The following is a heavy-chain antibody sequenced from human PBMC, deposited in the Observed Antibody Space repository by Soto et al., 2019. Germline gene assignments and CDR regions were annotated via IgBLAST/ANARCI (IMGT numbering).Heavy chain of an antibody. CDR3: TTDRDYYGSGRLYYYYYGMDV. V-gene: IGHV3-15*01. D-gene: IGHD3-10*01. Sequence: EVQLVESGGGLVKPGGSLRLSCAASGFTFSNDWMSWVRQAPGKGLEWVGRIKSKTDGGTTDYAAPVKGRFTISRDDSKNTLYLQMNSLKTEDTAVYYCTTDRDYYGSGRLYYYYYGMDVWGQGTTVTVSS. CDR2: IKSKTDGGTT. CDR1: GFTFSNDW. J-gene: IGHJ6*02.